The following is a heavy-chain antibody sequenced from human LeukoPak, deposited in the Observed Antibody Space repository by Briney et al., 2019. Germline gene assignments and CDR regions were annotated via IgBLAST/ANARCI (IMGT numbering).Heavy chain of an antibody. Sequence: ASVKVSCKASGYTFTGYYMHWVRQAPGQGLEWMGWINPNSGGTNYAQKLQGRVTMTTDTSTSTAYMELRSLRSDDTAVYYCARAPRSGWYSSGWLDYWGQGTLVTVSS. D-gene: IGHD6-19*01. V-gene: IGHV1-2*02. J-gene: IGHJ4*02. CDR3: ARAPRSGWYSSGWLDY. CDR2: INPNSGGT. CDR1: GYTFTGYY.